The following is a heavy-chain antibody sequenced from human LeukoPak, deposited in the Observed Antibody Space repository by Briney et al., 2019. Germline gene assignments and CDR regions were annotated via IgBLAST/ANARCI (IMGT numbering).Heavy chain of an antibody. V-gene: IGHV4-30-4*01. CDR1: GGSISSGDYY. CDR2: IYYSGST. Sequence: SQTLSLTCTVSGGSISSGDYYWSWIRQPPGKGLEWIGYIYYSGSTYYSPSLKSRVTISVDTSKNQFSLKLSSVTAADTAVYYCARDRPGGSSLDYWGQGTLVTVSP. CDR3: ARDRPGGSSLDY. D-gene: IGHD6-13*01. J-gene: IGHJ4*02.